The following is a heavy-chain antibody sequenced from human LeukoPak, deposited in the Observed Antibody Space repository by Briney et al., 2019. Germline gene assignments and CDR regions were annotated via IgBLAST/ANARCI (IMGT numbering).Heavy chain of an antibody. CDR3: AKGPDYYDSSGYGHY. D-gene: IGHD3-22*01. V-gene: IGHV3-23*01. J-gene: IGHJ4*02. CDR2: ISGSGGNT. Sequence: PGGSLRLSCAASGLTFSSYAMGWVRQAPGKGLEWESAISGSGGNTYYADSVKGRFTISRDNSKNTLYLQMNSLRAEDTAVYYCAKGPDYYDSSGYGHYWGQGTLVTVSS. CDR1: GLTFSSYA.